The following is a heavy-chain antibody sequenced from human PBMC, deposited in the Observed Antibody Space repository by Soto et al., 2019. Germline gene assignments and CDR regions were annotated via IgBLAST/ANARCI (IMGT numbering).Heavy chain of an antibody. V-gene: IGHV3-30*18. CDR2: ISYDGSSK. CDR3: SKDRRGGRAVLDS. Sequence: GGSLRLSXAASGFSFSNYGMHWVRQAPGKGLEWVAVISYDGSSKYHADSVKGRFTISRDNSKNTLHLQMNSLRAEDTAVYYCSKDRRGGRAVLDSWGQGTPVTVSS. CDR1: GFSFSNYG. D-gene: IGHD2-8*01. J-gene: IGHJ4*02.